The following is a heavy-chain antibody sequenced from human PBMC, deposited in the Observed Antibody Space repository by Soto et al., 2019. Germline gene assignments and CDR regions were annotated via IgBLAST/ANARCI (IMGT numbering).Heavy chain of an antibody. CDR3: ARDPGFGFGYSYAFAMDV. Sequence: SVKVSCKASGYTFSNYVISWVRQGPGQGLEWMGWISGYNGNTHYEEKVQDRIKMTTDTSTSTTYLELRSLRSDDTAVYFCARDPGFGFGYSYAFAMDVWGQGTTVTVSS. CDR1: GYTFSNYV. V-gene: IGHV1-18*01. CDR2: ISGYNGNT. J-gene: IGHJ6*02. D-gene: IGHD5-18*01.